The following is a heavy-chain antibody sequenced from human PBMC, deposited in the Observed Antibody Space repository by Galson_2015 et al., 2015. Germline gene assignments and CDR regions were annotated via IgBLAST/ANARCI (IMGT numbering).Heavy chain of an antibody. J-gene: IGHJ3*02. Sequence: SVKVSCKASGDTFSNYPYTWVRQAPGQGLEWMGGLIPGFPTINYAQNFQGRVTFTADESTSTVYLDLSGLRSDDTAFYFCARGSGSFSFAFDIWGQGTFVTVSS. CDR2: LIPGFPTI. CDR1: GDTFSNYP. CDR3: ARGSGSFSFAFDI. V-gene: IGHV1-69*13. D-gene: IGHD1-26*01.